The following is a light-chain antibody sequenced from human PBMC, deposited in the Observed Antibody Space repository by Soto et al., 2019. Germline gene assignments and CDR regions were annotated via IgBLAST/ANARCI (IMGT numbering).Light chain of an antibody. Sequence: DIHLTQSPSSLSASVGDRVTITCRASQAITNNLAWYQQKPGNPPRLLIYEESTLHSGVPSRFSGRKVGTQFILTIDSLQPEDFATSYCQQVKSYPRTFGGETKVEIK. CDR3: QQVKSYPRT. CDR1: QAITNN. J-gene: IGKJ4*01. CDR2: EES. V-gene: IGKV1-9*01.